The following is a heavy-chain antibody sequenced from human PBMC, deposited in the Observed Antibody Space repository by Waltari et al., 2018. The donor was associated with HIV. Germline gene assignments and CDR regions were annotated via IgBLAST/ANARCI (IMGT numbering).Heavy chain of an antibody. Sequence: QVQLVQSGAGVKKPGASVKVSCKASGYTFTSYGISWVRQAPGQGLEWMGWISAYNGNTNYAQKLQGRVTMTTDTSTSTAYMELRSLRSDDTAVYYCARFGFDRVTYYYDSSVPGDFDYWGQGTLVTVSS. CDR2: ISAYNGNT. J-gene: IGHJ4*02. V-gene: IGHV1-18*01. D-gene: IGHD3-22*01. CDR3: ARFGFDRVTYYYDSSVPGDFDY. CDR1: GYTFTSYG.